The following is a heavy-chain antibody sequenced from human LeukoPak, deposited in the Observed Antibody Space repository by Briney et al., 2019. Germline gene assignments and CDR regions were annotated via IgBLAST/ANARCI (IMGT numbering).Heavy chain of an antibody. D-gene: IGHD3-10*01. CDR2: IYYSGST. Sequence: SETLSLTCTVSGGSISSYYWSWFRQPPGKGLEWIGYIYYSGSTNYNPSLKSRVTISVDTSKNQFSLKLSSVTAADTAVYYCARGQDYGSGSYYKDEFDPWGQGTLVTVSS. J-gene: IGHJ5*02. CDR1: GGSISSYY. CDR3: ARGQDYGSGSYYKDEFDP. V-gene: IGHV4-59*01.